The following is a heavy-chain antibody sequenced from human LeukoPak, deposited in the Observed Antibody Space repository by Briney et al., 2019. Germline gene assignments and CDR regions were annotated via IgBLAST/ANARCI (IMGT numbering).Heavy chain of an antibody. D-gene: IGHD5-12*01. CDR1: GFTFSSYS. Sequence: GGSLRLSCAASGFTFSSYSMNWVRQAPGKGLEWVSSVSSSSSYIYYADSVKGRFTISRDNAKNSLYLQMNSLRAEDTAVYYCARERDYSGQLDYWGQGTLVTVSS. CDR3: ARERDYSGQLDY. J-gene: IGHJ4*02. CDR2: VSSSSSYI. V-gene: IGHV3-21*01.